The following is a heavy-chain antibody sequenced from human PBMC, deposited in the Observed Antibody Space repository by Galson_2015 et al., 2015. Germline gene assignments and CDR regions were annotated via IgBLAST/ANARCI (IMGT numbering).Heavy chain of an antibody. J-gene: IGHJ4*02. CDR3: ARGIAVAGLDY. Sequence: TLSLTCTVSGGSINSTFYYWTWIRQPAGKGLEWIGRIYTSGSPNHNPSLKSRVTISVDTSKNQFSLKLSSVTAADAAVYYCARGIAVAGLDYWGQGTLVTVSS. CDR1: GGSINSTFYY. CDR2: IYTSGSP. V-gene: IGHV4-61*02. D-gene: IGHD6-19*01.